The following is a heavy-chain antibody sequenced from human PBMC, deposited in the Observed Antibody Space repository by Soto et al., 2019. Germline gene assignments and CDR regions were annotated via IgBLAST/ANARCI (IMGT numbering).Heavy chain of an antibody. CDR2: IYYSGST. J-gene: IGHJ5*02. V-gene: IGHV4-59*12. D-gene: IGHD3-22*01. CDR1: GGSISSYY. CDR3: ARDRRPSSGYYPYWFDP. Sequence: SETLSLTCTVSGGSISSYYWSWIRQPPGKGLEWIGYIYYSGSTNYNPSLKSRVTISVDTSKNQFSLKLSSVTAADTAVYYCARDRRPSSGYYPYWFDPWGQGTLVTVSS.